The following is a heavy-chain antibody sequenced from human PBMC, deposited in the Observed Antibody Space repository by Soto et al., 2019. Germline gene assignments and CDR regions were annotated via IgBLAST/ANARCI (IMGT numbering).Heavy chain of an antibody. J-gene: IGHJ4*02. V-gene: IGHV3-30*18. Sequence: QVQLVESGGGVVQPGRSLRLSCAASGFTFSSYGMHWVRQAPGKGLEWVAVTSYDGSDKYYADSVKGRFTISRDNSKNTLYLQMNSLRSEDTAVYYCAKDLYGGNSGTIDYWGQGTLVTVSS. D-gene: IGHD4-17*01. CDR3: AKDLYGGNSGTIDY. CDR1: GFTFSSYG. CDR2: TSYDGSDK.